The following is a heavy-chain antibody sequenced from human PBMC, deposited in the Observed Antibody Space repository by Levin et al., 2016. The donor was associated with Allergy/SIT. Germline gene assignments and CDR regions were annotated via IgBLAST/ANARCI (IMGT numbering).Heavy chain of an antibody. CDR2: ISSSSSTI. V-gene: IGHV3-48*01. J-gene: IGHJ6*02. D-gene: IGHD3-10*01. CDR3: ASHYYGSGTPFGMDV. Sequence: WIRQPPGKGLEWVSYISSSSSTIYYADSVKGRFTISRDNAKNSLYLQMNSLGGEDTAVYYCASHYYGSGTPFGMDVWGQGTTVTVSS.